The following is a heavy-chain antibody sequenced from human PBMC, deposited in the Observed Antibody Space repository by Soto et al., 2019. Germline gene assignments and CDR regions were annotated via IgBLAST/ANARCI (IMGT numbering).Heavy chain of an antibody. Sequence: SETLSLTCAVSSGSISSSNWWSWVRQPPGKGLEWIGEIYHSGSTNYNPSLKSRVTISVDKSKNQFSLKLSSVTAADTAVYYCARSPIAAAGTNWFDPWGQGTLVTVSS. J-gene: IGHJ5*02. D-gene: IGHD6-13*01. V-gene: IGHV4-4*02. CDR2: IYHSGST. CDR3: ARSPIAAAGTNWFDP. CDR1: SGSISSSNW.